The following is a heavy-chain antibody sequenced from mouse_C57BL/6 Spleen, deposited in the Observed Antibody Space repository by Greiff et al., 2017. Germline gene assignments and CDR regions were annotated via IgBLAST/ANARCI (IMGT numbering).Heavy chain of an antibody. CDR2: ISNGGGST. Sequence: EVQLQQSGGGLVQPGGSLKLSCAASGFTFSDYYMYWVRQTPEKRLEWVAYISNGGGSTYYPDTVKGRFTISRDNAKNTLYLQMSRLKSEDTAMYYCARHSYYYGSSYWYFDVWGTGTTVTVSS. CDR1: GFTFSDYY. V-gene: IGHV5-12*01. CDR3: ARHSYYYGSSYWYFDV. J-gene: IGHJ1*03. D-gene: IGHD1-1*01.